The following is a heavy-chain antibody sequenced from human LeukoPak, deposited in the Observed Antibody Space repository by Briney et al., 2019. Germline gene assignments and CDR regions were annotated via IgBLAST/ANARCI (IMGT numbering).Heavy chain of an antibody. CDR2: INHSGSA. CDR3: ARAMSIAARLQTIFDY. J-gene: IGHJ4*02. V-gene: IGHV4-34*01. D-gene: IGHD6-6*01. Sequence: PSETLSLTCAVYGESFNNYYWTWIRQSPGKGLEWIGDINHSGSANYNPSLKSRVTISVDTSKNQFSLNLPSVTAADTAVYYCARAMSIAARLQTIFDYWGQGTLVTVSS. CDR1: GESFNNYY.